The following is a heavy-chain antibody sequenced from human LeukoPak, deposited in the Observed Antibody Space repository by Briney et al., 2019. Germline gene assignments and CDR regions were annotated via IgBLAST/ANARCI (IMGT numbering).Heavy chain of an antibody. J-gene: IGHJ5*02. CDR1: GGSISSYY. Sequence: SETLSLTCSVSGGSISSYYWNWIRQSPGKGLEWIGYIYYSGNTNYNPSLKSRVTISVDTSKNQFSLKLSSVTAADTAVYYCARNGGYYYGSGNWFDPWGQGTLVTVSS. V-gene: IGHV4-59*01. D-gene: IGHD3-10*01. CDR3: ARNGGYYYGSGNWFDP. CDR2: IYYSGNT.